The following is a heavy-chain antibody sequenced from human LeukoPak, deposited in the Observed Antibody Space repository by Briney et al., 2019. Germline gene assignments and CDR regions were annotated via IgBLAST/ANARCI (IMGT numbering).Heavy chain of an antibody. J-gene: IGHJ6*03. CDR1: GYTFTMYY. V-gene: IGHV1-46*01. D-gene: IGHD2-2*01. CDR2: INPTDGAT. Sequence: ASVKVSCKASGYTFTMYYIHWVRQAPGQGLEWMGVINPTDGATTYAERFQGRVTMTRDMSTTTVYMDLRSLRSEDTAVYFCARVVGLVYYYYMDVWGKGTTVTVSS. CDR3: ARVVGLVYYYYMDV.